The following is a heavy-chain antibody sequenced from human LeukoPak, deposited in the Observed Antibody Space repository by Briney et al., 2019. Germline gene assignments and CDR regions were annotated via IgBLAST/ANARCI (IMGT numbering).Heavy chain of an antibody. CDR3: ARELAVVVVAATQRSFDY. CDR1: AYTFTAYY. Sequence: ASVKVSCKASAYTFTAYYMHWVRQAPGQGLEWMGWINPNSGGTNYAQKFQGRVTMTRDTSISTAYMELSRLRSDDTAVYYCARELAVVVVAATQRSFDYWGQGTLVTVSS. D-gene: IGHD2-15*01. J-gene: IGHJ4*02. V-gene: IGHV1-2*02. CDR2: INPNSGGT.